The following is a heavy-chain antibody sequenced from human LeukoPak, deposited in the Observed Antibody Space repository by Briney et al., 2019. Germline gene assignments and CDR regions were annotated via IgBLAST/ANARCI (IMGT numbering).Heavy chain of an antibody. J-gene: IGHJ4*02. D-gene: IGHD1-26*01. Sequence: PSETLSLTCTVSGGSISSYYWSWIRQPPGKGLEWIGYIYYSGSTNYNPSLKSRVTISVDTSKNQFSLKLSSVTAADTAVYYCARASTELPFDYWGQGTLVTVSS. V-gene: IGHV4-59*12. CDR1: GGSISSYY. CDR2: IYYSGST. CDR3: ARASTELPFDY.